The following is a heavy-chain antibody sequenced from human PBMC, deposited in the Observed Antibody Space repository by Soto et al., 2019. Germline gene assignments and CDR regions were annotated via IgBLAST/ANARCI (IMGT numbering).Heavy chain of an antibody. J-gene: IGHJ6*02. CDR1: GYTFTGYY. CDR2: INPNSGGT. V-gene: IGHV1-2*04. D-gene: IGHD3-9*01. Sequence: ASVKVSCKASGYTFTGYYMHWVRQAPGQGLEWMGWINPNSGGTNYAQKFQGWVTMTRDTSISTAYMELSRLRSDDTAVYYCARGIRDYDILTGYSSDYYGMDVWAQGTTVTVSS. CDR3: ARGIRDYDILTGYSSDYYGMDV.